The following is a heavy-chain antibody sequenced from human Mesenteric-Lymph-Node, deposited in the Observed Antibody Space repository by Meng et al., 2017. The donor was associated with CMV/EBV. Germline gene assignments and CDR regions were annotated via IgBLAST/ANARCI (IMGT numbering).Heavy chain of an antibody. V-gene: IGHV4-39*01. D-gene: IGHD5-12*01. CDR2: IYFSGTT. J-gene: IGHJ4*02. CDR1: GASISSTSYY. CDR3: AAVKWLRLFDY. Sequence: ESLKISCTVSGASISSTSYYWGWVRQPPGKGLEWISNIYFSGTTYYNPSLQSRVAMSIDMSNNRFSLTLTSVTAADTALYFCAAVKWLRLFDYWGQGIPVTVSS.